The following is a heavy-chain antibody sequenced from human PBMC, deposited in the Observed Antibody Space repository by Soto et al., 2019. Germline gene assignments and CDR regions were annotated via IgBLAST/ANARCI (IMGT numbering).Heavy chain of an antibody. CDR1: GGTFSSYA. D-gene: IGHD6-13*01. J-gene: IGHJ6*02. V-gene: IGHV1-69*13. CDR3: ARRSSSRGYYYYYGMDV. CDR2: IIPIFGTA. Sequence: SVKVSCKASGGTFSSYAISWVRQAPGQGLEWMGGIIPIFGTANYAQKFQGRVTITADESTSTAYMELSSLRSEDTAVYYCARRSSSRGYYYYYGMDVWGQGTTVTVSS.